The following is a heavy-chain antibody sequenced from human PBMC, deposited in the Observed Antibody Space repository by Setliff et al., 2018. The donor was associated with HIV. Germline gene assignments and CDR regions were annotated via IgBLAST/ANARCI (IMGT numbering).Heavy chain of an antibody. Sequence: GASVKVSCKASGYTFTNYYIHWVRQAPGQGLEWMGLINPILGIANYAQRFQGRVSMTRDTSTSTVYMELSSLRSEDTAVYYCARGQASNDYGVSFWGQGTMVTVSS. CDR1: GYTFTNYY. CDR3: ARGQASNDYGVSF. J-gene: IGHJ3*01. V-gene: IGHV1-46*01. D-gene: IGHD4-17*01. CDR2: INPILGIA.